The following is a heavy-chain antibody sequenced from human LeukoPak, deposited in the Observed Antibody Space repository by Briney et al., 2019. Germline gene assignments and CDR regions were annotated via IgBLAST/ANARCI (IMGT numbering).Heavy chain of an antibody. Sequence: GASVKVSCKASGYTFTGYYMHWVRQAPGQGLEWMGWINPNSGGTNYAQKFRGRVTMTRDTSISTAYMELSRLRSDDTAVYYCARVTPVTAMVIDVFDYWGQGTLVTVSS. CDR2: INPNSGGT. CDR1: GYTFTGYY. CDR3: ARVTPVTAMVIDVFDY. V-gene: IGHV1-2*02. D-gene: IGHD5-18*01. J-gene: IGHJ4*02.